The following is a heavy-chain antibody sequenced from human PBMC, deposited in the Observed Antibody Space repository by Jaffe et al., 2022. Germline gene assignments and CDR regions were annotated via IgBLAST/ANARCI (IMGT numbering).Heavy chain of an antibody. D-gene: IGHD3-22*01. CDR1: GVSISSGAHY. J-gene: IGHJ3*02. Sequence: QVQLQESGPGLVKPSETLSLTCTVSGVSISSGAHYWHWIRQSAVKGLEWIGRIYTSGSTAYDPSLKSRVTISLDTSENQFSLNLTSVTAADTAVYYCARVGETFDYDSNGRGFAFDIWGQGTRVTVSS. CDR3: ARVGETFDYDSNGRGFAFDI. CDR2: IYTSGST. V-gene: IGHV4-61*02.